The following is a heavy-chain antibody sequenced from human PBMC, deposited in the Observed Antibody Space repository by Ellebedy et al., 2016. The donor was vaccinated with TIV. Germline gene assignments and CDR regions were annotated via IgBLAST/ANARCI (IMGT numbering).Heavy chain of an antibody. CDR2: ISSSSSYI. D-gene: IGHD2-15*01. CDR3: AREGEATPAFDI. V-gene: IGHV3-21*01. Sequence: GESLKISCAASGFTFSSYSMNWVRQAPGKGLEWVSSISSSSSYIYYADSVKGRFTISRDNAKNSLYLQMNSLRAEDTAVYYCAREGEATPAFDIWGQGTMVTVSS. CDR1: GFTFSSYS. J-gene: IGHJ3*02.